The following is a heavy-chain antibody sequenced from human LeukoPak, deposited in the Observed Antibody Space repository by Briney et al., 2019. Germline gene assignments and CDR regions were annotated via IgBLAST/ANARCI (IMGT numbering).Heavy chain of an antibody. D-gene: IGHD6-13*01. Sequence: PSETLSLTCTVSDGSISSSSYYWGWIRQPPGKGLEWIGNIYYNGNTYYNPSLKSRVTISVDTSKTQFSLKLSSVTAADTAVYYCARRQAGTSWRDYWGQGTLVTVSS. CDR2: IYYNGNT. CDR1: DGSISSSSYY. CDR3: ARRQAGTSWRDY. J-gene: IGHJ4*02. V-gene: IGHV4-39*01.